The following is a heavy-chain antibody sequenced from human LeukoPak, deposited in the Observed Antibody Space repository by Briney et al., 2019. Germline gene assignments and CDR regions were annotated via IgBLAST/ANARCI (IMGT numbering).Heavy chain of an antibody. D-gene: IGHD5-12*01. V-gene: IGHV3-74*01. Sequence: GGSLTLSCAASGFTFSTYWMHWVRQAPGKALVWVSRINSDGSSTSYADSVKGRFTISRDNAKNTLYLQMNNLRAEDTAVYYCARDRGYAFDIWGQGAMVTVSS. CDR1: GFTFSTYW. J-gene: IGHJ3*02. CDR3: ARDRGYAFDI. CDR2: INSDGSST.